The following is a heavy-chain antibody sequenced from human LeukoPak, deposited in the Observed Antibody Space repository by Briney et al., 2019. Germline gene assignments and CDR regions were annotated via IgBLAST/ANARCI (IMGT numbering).Heavy chain of an antibody. V-gene: IGHV3-23*01. Sequence: GGSLRLSCAASGFTFSSYAMSWVRQAPGKGLEWVSSISASGGNTYYADYVTGRFMISRDNSKNTLYLHMNSLRPEDTAVYYCAARLIGSFFDQWGQGTLVPVSS. CDR1: GFTFSSYA. D-gene: IGHD3-10*01. J-gene: IGHJ4*02. CDR2: ISASGGNT. CDR3: AARLIGSFFDQ.